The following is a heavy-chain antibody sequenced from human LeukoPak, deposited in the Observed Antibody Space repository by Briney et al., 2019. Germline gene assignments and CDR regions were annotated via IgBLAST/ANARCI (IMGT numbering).Heavy chain of an antibody. CDR2: IYYSGST. CDR1: GGSFSSGSYY. CDR3: ARDRLLWFGELSHGMDV. J-gene: IGHJ6*04. Sequence: SETLSLTCTVSGGSFSSGSYYWSWIRQPPGKGLEWIGYIYYSGSTNYNPSLKSRVTISVNPSKNQFSLKPSSVTAADTAVYYCARDRLLWFGELSHGMDVWGKGPTVTVSS. D-gene: IGHD3-10*01. V-gene: IGHV4-61*01.